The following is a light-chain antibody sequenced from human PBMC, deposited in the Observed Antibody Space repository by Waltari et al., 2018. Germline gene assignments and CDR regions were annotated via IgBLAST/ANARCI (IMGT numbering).Light chain of an antibody. Sequence: QSALTQPASVSGSPGQSITISCTGPSSDVGAYTFVSWYQQHPRKAPHLIIYEVSERPPGVSNRCSGSKSDNTASLTISGLQAEDEADYYCSSYTTSTAPGVFGAGTKVTVL. V-gene: IGLV2-14*01. CDR3: SSYTTSTAPGV. CDR1: SSDVGAYTF. CDR2: EVS. J-gene: IGLJ1*01.